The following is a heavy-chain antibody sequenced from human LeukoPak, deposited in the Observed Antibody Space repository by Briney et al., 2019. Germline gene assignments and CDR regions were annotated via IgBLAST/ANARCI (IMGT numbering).Heavy chain of an antibody. V-gene: IGHV1-2*02. CDR1: GYTFTGYY. CDR3: ARAGMLVAAAD. D-gene: IGHD6-13*01. J-gene: IGHJ4*02. CDR2: INPNSGGT. Sequence: GASVKVSCKASGYTFTGYYMHWVRQAPGQGLEWMGWINPNSGGTNHAQKFQGRVTMTRDTSISTAYMELSRLRSDDTAVYYCARAGMLVAAADWGQGTLVTVSS.